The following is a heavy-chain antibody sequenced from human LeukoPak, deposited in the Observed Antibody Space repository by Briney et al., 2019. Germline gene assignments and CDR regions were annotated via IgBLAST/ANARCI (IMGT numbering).Heavy chain of an antibody. D-gene: IGHD5-24*01. Sequence: PSETLSLTCTVSGGSVSSGGYYWSWIRQHPGKGLEWIGYIYYSGSTYYNPSLKSRVTISVDTSKNQFSLKLSSVTAADTAVYYCARENIEMATIDYWGQGTLVTVSS. CDR3: ARENIEMATIDY. V-gene: IGHV4-31*03. J-gene: IGHJ4*02. CDR1: GGSVSSGGYY. CDR2: IYYSGST.